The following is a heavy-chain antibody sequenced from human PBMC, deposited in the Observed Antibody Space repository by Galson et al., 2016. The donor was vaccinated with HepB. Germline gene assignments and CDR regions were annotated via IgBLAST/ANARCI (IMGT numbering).Heavy chain of an antibody. Sequence: SLRLSCAASGFTFSSYSMNWVRQAPGKGLEWVSYISSSSSTIYYADSVKGRFTISRANAKNSLYLQMNSLRDEDTAVYYCARGTYYYYYGMDVWGQGTTVTVSS. CDR2: ISSSSSTI. D-gene: IGHD1-1*01. V-gene: IGHV3-48*02. J-gene: IGHJ6*02. CDR3: ARGTYYYYYGMDV. CDR1: GFTFSSYS.